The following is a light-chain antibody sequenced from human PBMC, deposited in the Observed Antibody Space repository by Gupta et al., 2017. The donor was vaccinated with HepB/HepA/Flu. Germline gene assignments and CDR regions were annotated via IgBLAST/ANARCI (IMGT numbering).Light chain of an antibody. J-gene: IGKJ4*02. CDR2: KVA. CDR1: QSLAYSDGNSF. CDR3: VQGTQGTRT. V-gene: IGKV2-30*01. Sequence: VVMTQSPLFLPVTLGQPAYISCRSSQSLAYSDGNSFLHWFQQRPGQSPRRLIYKVAKRDTGGPDRCSGSGAGAEDILNTSRVEAEDVCIYYCVQGTQGTRTFGEGTKVEIK.